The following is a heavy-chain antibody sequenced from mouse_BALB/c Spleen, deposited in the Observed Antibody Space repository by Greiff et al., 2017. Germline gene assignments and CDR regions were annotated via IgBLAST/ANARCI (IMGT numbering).Heavy chain of an antibody. CDR2: IDPYDSET. CDR3: ARSTTVVEGYAMDY. CDR1: GYTFTSYW. J-gene: IGHJ4*01. Sequence: QVQLQQPGAELVRPGASVKLSCKASGYTFTSYWMNWVKQRPEQGLEWIGRIDPYDSETHYNQKFKNKAILTVDKSSSTAYMQLSSLTSEDSAVYYCARSTTVVEGYAMDYWGQGTSVTVSS. V-gene: IGHV1-52*01. D-gene: IGHD1-1*01.